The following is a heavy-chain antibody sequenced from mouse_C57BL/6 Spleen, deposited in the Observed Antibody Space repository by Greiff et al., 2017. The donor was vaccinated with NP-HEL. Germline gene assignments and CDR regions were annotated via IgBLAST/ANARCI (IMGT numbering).Heavy chain of an antibody. CDR3: TTDGYYVWFAY. D-gene: IGHD2-3*01. J-gene: IGHJ3*01. Sequence: VQLQQSGAELVRPGASVKLSCTASGFNIKDYYMHWVKQRPEQGLEWIGRIDPEDGDTEYAPQFQGKATMPADTSSNTAYLQLSSLTSEDTAVYYCTTDGYYVWFAYWGQGTLVTVSA. V-gene: IGHV14-1*01. CDR2: IDPEDGDT. CDR1: GFNIKDYY.